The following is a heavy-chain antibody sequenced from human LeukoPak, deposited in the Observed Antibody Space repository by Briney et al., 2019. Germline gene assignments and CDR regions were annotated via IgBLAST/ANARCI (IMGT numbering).Heavy chain of an antibody. D-gene: IGHD3-9*01. J-gene: IGHJ4*02. CDR3: ASSARYFDWLHDY. CDR2: INHSGST. Sequence: SETLSLTCAVYGGSFSGYYWSWIRQPPGKGLEWIGEINHSGSTNYSPSLKSRVTISVDTSKNQFSLKLSSVTAADTAVYYCASSARYFDWLHDYWGQGTLVTVSS. CDR1: GGSFSGYY. V-gene: IGHV4-34*01.